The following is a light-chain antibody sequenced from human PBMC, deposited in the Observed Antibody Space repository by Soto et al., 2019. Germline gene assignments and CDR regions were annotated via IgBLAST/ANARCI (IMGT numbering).Light chain of an antibody. CDR2: DAY. CDR1: QYVSSSS. J-gene: IGKJ1*01. V-gene: IGKV3-20*01. Sequence: EIVFTQSPGPLSLSPGARATLSCRASQYVSSSSLAWYQQKRGQAHRLLIHDAYSRATGIQDRFSGSGSGTDFILSIRRLEPEDFAVYYCKHYGSSPETFGQGTKVDIK. CDR3: KHYGSSPET.